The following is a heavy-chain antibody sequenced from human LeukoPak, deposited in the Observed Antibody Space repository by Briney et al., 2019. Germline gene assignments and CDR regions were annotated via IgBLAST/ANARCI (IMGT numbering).Heavy chain of an antibody. CDR1: GYTLTELS. D-gene: IGHD1-26*01. J-gene: IGHJ1*01. Sequence: ASVKVSCKVSGYTLTELSMHWVRQAPGKGLEWMGGFDPVDGETIYAQKFQGRVTMTEDTSTDTAYMELSSLRSEDTAVYYCATPIVGGSYYDLYFQHWGQGTLVTVSS. V-gene: IGHV1-24*01. CDR3: ATPIVGGSYYDLYFQH. CDR2: FDPVDGET.